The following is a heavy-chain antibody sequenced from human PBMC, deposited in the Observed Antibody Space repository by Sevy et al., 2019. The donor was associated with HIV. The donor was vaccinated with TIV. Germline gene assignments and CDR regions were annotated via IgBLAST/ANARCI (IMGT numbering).Heavy chain of an antibody. D-gene: IGHD3-22*01. V-gene: IGHV1-8*01. CDR3: AQGYYFTY. CDR1: RSTFVSND. CDR2: MRPNSGEV. J-gene: IGHJ4*02. Sequence: ASVKVSCKASRSTFVSNDINWLRQAPGQGLEWVGWMRPNSGEVGYAQKFQGRVTMTRNISITTAYMDLGRLRFDDTVVYYCAQGYYFTYWGQGTVVTVSS.